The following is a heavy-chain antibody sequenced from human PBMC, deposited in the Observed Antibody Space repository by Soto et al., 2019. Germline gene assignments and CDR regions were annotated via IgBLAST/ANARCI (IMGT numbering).Heavy chain of an antibody. V-gene: IGHV1-3*01. CDR3: ARDNSGWSDY. J-gene: IGHJ4*02. D-gene: IGHD6-19*01. CDR2: IDAGNGNT. CDR1: GYTFTRYV. Sequence: ASVKVSCKASGYTFTRYVMHWLRQAPGQRLEWMGWIDAGNGNTVYLQKFQGRVTITRDTSANTAYMELSSLRSEDTAVYYCARDNSGWSDYWGQGTLVTVSS.